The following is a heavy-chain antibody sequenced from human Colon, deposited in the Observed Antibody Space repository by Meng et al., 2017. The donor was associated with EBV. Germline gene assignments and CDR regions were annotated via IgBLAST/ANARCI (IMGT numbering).Heavy chain of an antibody. J-gene: IGHJ4*02. CDR3: ARGNAYNAPSFDY. D-gene: IGHD5-24*01. Sequence: QVQLQESGPGLGGSSGTRSLPGAVSGASISSNNWWSWVRQPPGQGLEWIGEIYHGGNTNYNPSLKSRVTISVDRSNDQFSLSLSSVTAADTAVYYCARGNAYNAPSFDYWGQGTLVTVSS. CDR1: GASISSNNW. V-gene: IGHV4-4*02. CDR2: IYHGGNT.